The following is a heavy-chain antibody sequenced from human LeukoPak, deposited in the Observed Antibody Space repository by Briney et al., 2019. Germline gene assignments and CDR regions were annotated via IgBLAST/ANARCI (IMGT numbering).Heavy chain of an antibody. CDR1: GFTFSSYA. CDR3: AKVGITMIVVVTNYFGY. CDR2: ISGSGGST. J-gene: IGHJ4*02. V-gene: IGHV3-23*01. Sequence: GGSLRLSCAASGFTFSSYAMSWVRQAPGKGLEWVSAISGSGGSTYYADSVKGRFTISRDNSKNTLYLQMNSLRAEDTAVYYCAKVGITMIVVVTNYFGYWGQGTLVTVS. D-gene: IGHD3-22*01.